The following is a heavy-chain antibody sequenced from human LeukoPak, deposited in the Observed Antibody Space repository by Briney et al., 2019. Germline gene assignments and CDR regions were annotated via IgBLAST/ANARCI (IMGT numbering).Heavy chain of an antibody. CDR2: ISGRGAST. J-gene: IGHJ3*02. D-gene: IGHD3-10*01. V-gene: IGHV3-23*01. CDR3: TKDAKILWFGESQSGAFDI. CDR1: GFTFSSYA. Sequence: PGGSLRLSCAASGFTFSSYAMSWVRQAPGKGLEWVSTISGRGASTYYADSVKGRFTISRDNSKNTLYLQMNSLRAEDTAVYYCTKDAKILWFGESQSGAFDIWGQGTMVTVSS.